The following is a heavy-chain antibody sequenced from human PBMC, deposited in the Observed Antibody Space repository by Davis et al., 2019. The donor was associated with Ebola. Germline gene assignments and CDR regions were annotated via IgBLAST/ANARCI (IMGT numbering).Heavy chain of an antibody. CDR2: MNSAGSFA. J-gene: IGHJ4*01. CDR3: ARGGQQYSFFDY. D-gene: IGHD1-1*01. V-gene: IGHV3-21*01. CDR1: GFTFSGYT. Sequence: GESLKISCAASGFTFSGYTMHWVRQAPGKGLEWVSSMNSAGSFAYYADSVKGRFTISRDNAKDSLYLHMNSLRAEDTAVYYCARGGQQYSFFDYWGHGTLVTVSS.